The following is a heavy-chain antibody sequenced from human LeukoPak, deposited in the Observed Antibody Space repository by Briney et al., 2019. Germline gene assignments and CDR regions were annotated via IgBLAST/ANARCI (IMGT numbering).Heavy chain of an antibody. V-gene: IGHV4-59*01. Sequence: SETLSLTCDVYSGSFSGNYWSWIRQPPGKGLEWIGYIYYSGSTNYNPSLKSRVTISVDTSKNQFSLKLSSVTAADTAVYYCARTLSGYYFDYWGQGTLVTVSS. D-gene: IGHD7-27*01. CDR1: SGSFSGNY. J-gene: IGHJ4*02. CDR2: IYYSGST. CDR3: ARTLSGYYFDY.